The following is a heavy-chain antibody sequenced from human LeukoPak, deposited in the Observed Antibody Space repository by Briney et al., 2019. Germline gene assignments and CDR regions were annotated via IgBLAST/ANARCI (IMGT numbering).Heavy chain of an antibody. Sequence: PGGSLRLSCAASGFTFSSFALSWVRQAPGKGLEWVSSISGSGDSTYYMESVKGRFTISRDNSENTLFLQMNSLRAEDTAVYYCARGGYSSSWYHFDYWGQGTLVTVSS. V-gene: IGHV3-23*01. CDR2: ISGSGDST. CDR1: GFTFSSFA. J-gene: IGHJ4*02. CDR3: ARGGYSSSWYHFDY. D-gene: IGHD6-13*01.